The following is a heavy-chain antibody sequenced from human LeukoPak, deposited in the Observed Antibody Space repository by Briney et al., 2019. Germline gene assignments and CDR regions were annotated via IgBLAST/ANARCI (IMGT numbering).Heavy chain of an antibody. J-gene: IGHJ4*02. CDR3: ARHPGPWFGELFLDY. CDR2: IYYSGST. D-gene: IGHD3-10*01. V-gene: IGHV4-59*08. Sequence: SETLSLTCTVSGGSISSYYWSWIRQPPGKGLEWIGYIYYSGSTNYNPSLKSRVTISVDTSKNQFSLKLSSVTAADTAVYYCARHPGPWFGELFLDYWGQGTLVTVYS. CDR1: GGSISSYY.